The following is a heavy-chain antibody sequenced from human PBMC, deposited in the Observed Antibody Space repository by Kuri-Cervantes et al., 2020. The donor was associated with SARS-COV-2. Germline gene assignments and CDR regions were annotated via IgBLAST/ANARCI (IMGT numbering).Heavy chain of an antibody. CDR3: ARAFRSGYFFDY. Sequence: GESLKISCAASGFTFDDYGMSWVRQAPGKGLEWVSGINWNGGSTGYADSVKGRFTISRDNAKNSLYLQMNSLRAEDTAVYYCARAFRSGYFFDYWGQGTLVTVSS. CDR2: INWNGGST. D-gene: IGHD3-3*01. V-gene: IGHV3-20*04. CDR1: GFTFDDYG. J-gene: IGHJ4*02.